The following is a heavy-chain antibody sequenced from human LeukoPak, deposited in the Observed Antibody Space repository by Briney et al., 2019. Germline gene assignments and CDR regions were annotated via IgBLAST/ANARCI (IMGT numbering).Heavy chain of an antibody. V-gene: IGHV3-30*02. CDR1: GFTFSSYG. CDR3: AKNSVTTRENYYYYYMDV. J-gene: IGHJ6*03. CDR2: IRYDGSNK. Sequence: GGSLRLSCAASGFTFSSYGMHWVRQAPGKGLEWVAFIRYDGSNKYYADSVKGRFTISRDNSKNTLYLQMNSLRVEDTAVYYCAKNSVTTRENYYYYYMDVWGKGTTVTISS. D-gene: IGHD4-11*01.